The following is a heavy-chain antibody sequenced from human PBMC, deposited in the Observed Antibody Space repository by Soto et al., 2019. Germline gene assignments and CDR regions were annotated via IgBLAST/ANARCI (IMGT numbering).Heavy chain of an antibody. CDR1: GYTFTSYG. CDR2: ISAYNGNT. D-gene: IGHD6-13*01. V-gene: IGHV1-18*04. J-gene: IGHJ6*02. CDR3: ASGNAAAGTRYYYGMDV. Sequence: ASVKVSCKASGYTFTSYGISWVRQAPGQGLEWMGWISAYNGNTNYAQKLQGRVTMTTDTSTSTAYMELRSLRSDDTAVYYCASGNAAAGTRYYYGMDVWGQGTTVTVSS.